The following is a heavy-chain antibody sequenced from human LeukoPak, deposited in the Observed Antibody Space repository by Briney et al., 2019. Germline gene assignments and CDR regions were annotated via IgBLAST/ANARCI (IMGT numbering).Heavy chain of an antibody. V-gene: IGHV4-4*02. D-gene: IGHD2-15*01. CDR1: GGSIRSANW. CDR2: IYYSGST. CDR3: ARWWPGGSYYFDY. Sequence: PSGTLSLTCVVTGGSIRSANWWSWVRQPPGKGLEWIGSIYYSGSTYYNPSLKSRVTISVDTSKNQFSLKLSSVTAADTAVYYCARWWPGGSYYFDYWGQGTLVTVSS. J-gene: IGHJ4*02.